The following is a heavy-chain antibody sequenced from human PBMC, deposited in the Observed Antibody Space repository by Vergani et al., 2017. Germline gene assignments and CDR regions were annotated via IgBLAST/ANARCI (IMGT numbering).Heavy chain of an antibody. CDR1: GGSISSSSYY. V-gene: IGHV4-39*01. D-gene: IGHD3-3*01. J-gene: IGHJ4*02. CDR2: IYYSGST. Sequence: QLQLQESGPGLVKPSETLSLTCTVSGGSISSSSYYWGWIRQPPGKGLEWIGSIYYSGSTYHNPSLKSRVTISVDTSKNQFSLKLSSVTAADTAVYYCALSSIFGGMYFDYWGQGTLVTVSS. CDR3: ALSSIFGGMYFDY.